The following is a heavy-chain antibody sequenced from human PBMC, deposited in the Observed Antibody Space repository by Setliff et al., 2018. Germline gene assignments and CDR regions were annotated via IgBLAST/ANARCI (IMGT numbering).Heavy chain of an antibody. Sequence: GESLKISCKGSGYSFTNDWIGWVRQMPGKGLEWMGIIYPGDSITRYSPSFQGQVTISVDKSINTAYLQWSSLRASDTAIYYCARHPYYYGSGTYLDNNNRWFDPWGQGTRVTVSS. CDR3: ARHPYYYGSGTYLDNNNRWFDP. CDR2: IYPGDSIT. CDR1: GYSFTNDW. V-gene: IGHV5-51*01. J-gene: IGHJ5*02. D-gene: IGHD3-10*01.